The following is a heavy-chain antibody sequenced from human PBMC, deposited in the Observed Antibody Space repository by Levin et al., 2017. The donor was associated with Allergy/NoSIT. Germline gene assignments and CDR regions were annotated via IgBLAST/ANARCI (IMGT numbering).Heavy chain of an antibody. Sequence: GGSLRLSCAASGFTFDDYAMHWVRQAPGKGLEWVSGISWNSGSIGYADSVKGRFTISRDNAKNSLYLQMNSLRAEDTALYYCAKDSGVEPRGYYYYGMDVWGQGTTVTVSS. CDR1: GFTFDDYA. CDR3: AKDSGVEPRGYYYYGMDV. D-gene: IGHD6-13*01. V-gene: IGHV3-9*01. J-gene: IGHJ6*02. CDR2: ISWNSGSI.